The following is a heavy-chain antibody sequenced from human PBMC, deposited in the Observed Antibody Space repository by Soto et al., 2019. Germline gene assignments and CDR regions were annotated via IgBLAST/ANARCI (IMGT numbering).Heavy chain of an antibody. CDR2: ISDGDGDT. CDR3: AKGRTYFDF. CDR1: GFTFSNYA. Sequence: EVLLLQSGGGLVQPGGSLRLSCAAAGFTFSNYAMTWVRQAPGKGLEWVSDISDGDGDTHYADSVKGRFTISRDNSKNTLYLQMSSLRAEDAAVYYCAKGRTYFDFWGQGTLVTVSP. V-gene: IGHV3-23*01. J-gene: IGHJ4*02.